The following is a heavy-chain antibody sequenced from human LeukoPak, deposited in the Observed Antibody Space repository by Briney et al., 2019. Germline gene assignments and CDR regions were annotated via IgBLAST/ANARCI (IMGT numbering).Heavy chain of an antibody. D-gene: IGHD6-13*01. CDR1: GGTFSSYA. CDR3: ARGPLIAAEDWFDP. Sequence: ASVKVSCKASGGTFSSYAISWVRQAPGQGLEWMGGIIPIFGTANYAQKFQGRVPITADESTSTAYMELSSLRSEDTAVYYCARGPLIAAEDWFDPWGQGTLVTVSS. CDR2: IIPIFGTA. J-gene: IGHJ5*02. V-gene: IGHV1-69*13.